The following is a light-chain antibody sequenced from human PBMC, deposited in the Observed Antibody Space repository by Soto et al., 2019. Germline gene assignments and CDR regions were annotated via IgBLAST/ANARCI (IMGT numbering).Light chain of an antibody. Sequence: QSVLTQPASVSGSLGQSITISCTGTTRDIAGYNYISWYQQLPGKAPKLMIYQVTIRPSGISNRFSGSKSGNTASLTISGLQAEDEADYYCPSFSTPTPLYVFGTGTKLPVL. J-gene: IGLJ1*01. CDR3: PSFSTPTPLYV. V-gene: IGLV2-14*01. CDR2: QVT. CDR1: TRDIAGYNY.